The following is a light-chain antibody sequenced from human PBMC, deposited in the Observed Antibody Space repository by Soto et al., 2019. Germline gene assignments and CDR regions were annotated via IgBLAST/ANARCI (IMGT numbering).Light chain of an antibody. J-gene: IGKJ2*01. CDR3: QQYNNWPYT. CDR1: QSVSSN. Sequence: EIVMTQSPATLSVSPGERATLSCRASQSVSSNLAWYQQKPGQAPRLLIYGASTRATGIPARFSGSGSGTEFTLTISSLQSEDFAVYYCQQYNNWPYTFSRGTKLEIK. V-gene: IGKV3-15*01. CDR2: GAS.